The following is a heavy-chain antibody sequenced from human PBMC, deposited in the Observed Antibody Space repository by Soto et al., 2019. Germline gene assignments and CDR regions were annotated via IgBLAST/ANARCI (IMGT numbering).Heavy chain of an antibody. J-gene: IGHJ4*02. D-gene: IGHD3-3*01. CDR2: IIPIFGTA. V-gene: IGHV1-69*13. CDR3: ARVSSSLGGDFWSGYYFDY. CDR1: GGTFSSYA. Sequence: ASVKVSCKASGGTFSSYAISWVRQAPGQGLEWMGGIIPIFGTANYAQKFQGRVTITADESTSTAYMELSSLRSEDTAVYYCARVSSSLGGDFWSGYYFDYWGQGTLVTVSS.